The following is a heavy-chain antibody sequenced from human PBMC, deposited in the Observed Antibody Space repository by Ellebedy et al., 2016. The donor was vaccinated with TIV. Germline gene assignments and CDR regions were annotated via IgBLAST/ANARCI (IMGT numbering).Heavy chain of an antibody. CDR3: ARIEGLERPPDY. CDR1: GGSISSGGYY. D-gene: IGHD1-1*01. Sequence: SETLSLXXTVSGGSISSGGYYWSWIRQHPGKGLEWIGYIYYSGSTYYNPSLKSRVTISVDTSKNQFSLKLSSVTAADTAVYYCARIEGLERPPDYWGQGTLVTVSS. CDR2: IYYSGST. V-gene: IGHV4-31*03. J-gene: IGHJ4*02.